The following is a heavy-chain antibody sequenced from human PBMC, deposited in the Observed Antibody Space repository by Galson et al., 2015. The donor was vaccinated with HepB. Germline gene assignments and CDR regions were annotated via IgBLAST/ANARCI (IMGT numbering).Heavy chain of an antibody. D-gene: IGHD3-16*01. CDR1: GFTFSSYS. J-gene: IGHJ4*02. CDR3: ARDFRGARDY. CDR2: ISSSSSYI. V-gene: IGHV3-21*01. Sequence: SLRLSCAASGFTFSSYSMNWVRQAPGKGLEWVSSISSSSSYIYYADSVKGRFSISRDNAKNSLYLQMNSLRAEDTAVYYCARDFRGARDYWGQGTLVTVSS.